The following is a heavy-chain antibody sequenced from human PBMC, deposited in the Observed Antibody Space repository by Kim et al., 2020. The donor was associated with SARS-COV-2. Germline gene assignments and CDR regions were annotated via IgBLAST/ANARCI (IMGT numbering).Heavy chain of an antibody. Sequence: PSFKGHFTISADKSISTAYLQWSSLKASDTAMYYCARVSMSGYATNAFDIWGQGTMVTVSS. CDR3: ARVSMSGYATNAFDI. J-gene: IGHJ3*02. V-gene: IGHV5-10-1*01. D-gene: IGHD2-8*01.